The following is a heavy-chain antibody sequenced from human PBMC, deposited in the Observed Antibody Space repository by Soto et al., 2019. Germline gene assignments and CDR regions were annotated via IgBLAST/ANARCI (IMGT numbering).Heavy chain of an antibody. CDR3: ARWHWKQLAFDY. D-gene: IGHD6-13*01. J-gene: IGHJ4*02. CDR2: IGSAGDP. Sequence: VGSLRLSCASSVFTFSSSDMHCVRQATGKCLEWVSGIGSAGDPYYAGSVKGRFTISRENAKNSLYLQMNSLRAGDTAVYYCARWHWKQLAFDYWGQATLVIVSS. CDR1: VFTFSSSD. V-gene: IGHV3-13*05.